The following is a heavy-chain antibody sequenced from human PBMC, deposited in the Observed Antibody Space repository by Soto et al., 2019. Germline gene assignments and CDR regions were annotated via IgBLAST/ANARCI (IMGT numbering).Heavy chain of an antibody. CDR1: GFTFSSYA. J-gene: IGHJ4*02. Sequence: GGSLRLSCAASGFTFSSYAMHWVRQAPGKGLEWVAVISYDGSNKYYADSVKGRFTISRDNSKNTLYLQMNSLRAEDTAVYYCARALGEEYSSSSLDYWGQGTLVTVSS. CDR3: ARALGEEYSSSSLDY. V-gene: IGHV3-30-3*01. CDR2: ISYDGSNK. D-gene: IGHD6-6*01.